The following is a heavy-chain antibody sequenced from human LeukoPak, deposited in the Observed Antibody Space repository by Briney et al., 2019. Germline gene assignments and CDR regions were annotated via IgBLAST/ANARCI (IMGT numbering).Heavy chain of an antibody. CDR1: GFTFSSYA. Sequence: GGSLRLSCAASGFTFSSYAMHWVRQAPGKGLEYVSAISSNGGSTYYANSVKGRFTISRDNSKNTLYLQMGSLRAEDTAVYYCAKGNYYDSSGYYPSFDYWGQGTLVTVSS. D-gene: IGHD3-22*01. CDR2: ISSNGGST. J-gene: IGHJ4*02. V-gene: IGHV3-64*01. CDR3: AKGNYYDSSGYYPSFDY.